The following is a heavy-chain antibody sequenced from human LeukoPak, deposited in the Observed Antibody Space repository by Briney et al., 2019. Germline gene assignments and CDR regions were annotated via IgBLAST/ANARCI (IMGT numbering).Heavy chain of an antibody. CDR3: AKDQVGPFAFDI. CDR2: IYSGGST. CDR1: GFTVSSNY. Sequence: GGSLRLSCAASGFTVSSNYMSWVRQAPGKGLEWVSVIYSGGSTYYADSVKGRFTISRDNSKNTLYLQMNSLRAEDTAVYYCAKDQVGPFAFDIWGQGTMVTVSS. V-gene: IGHV3-66*01. J-gene: IGHJ3*02.